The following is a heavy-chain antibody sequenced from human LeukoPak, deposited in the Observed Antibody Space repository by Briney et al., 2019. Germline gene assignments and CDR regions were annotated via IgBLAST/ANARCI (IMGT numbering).Heavy chain of an antibody. CDR3: TAGGDTASGWYGSL. D-gene: IGHD6-19*01. Sequence: GGSLRLSCAASGFTFSSYSMNWVRQAPGKGLEWVGRIKSKSDGGTTDYAAPVRGRFTISRDDSKNTVYLQMNSLRSEDTAVYYCTAGGDTASGWYGSLWGQGTLVTVSS. J-gene: IGHJ4*02. V-gene: IGHV3-15*01. CDR1: GFTFSSYS. CDR2: IKSKSDGGTT.